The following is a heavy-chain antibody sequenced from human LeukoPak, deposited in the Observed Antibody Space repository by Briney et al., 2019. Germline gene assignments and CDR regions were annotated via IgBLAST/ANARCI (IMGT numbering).Heavy chain of an antibody. CDR2: INPNSGGT. J-gene: IGHJ4*02. CDR3: ARTRTYYYGSGSYPFDY. Sequence: ASVKVSCKASGYTFTGYYMHWVRQAPGQGLEWMGWINPNSGGTNYAQKFQGRVTMARDTSISTAYMELSRLRSDDTAVYYCARTRTYYYGSGSYPFDYWGQGTLVTVSS. V-gene: IGHV1-2*02. CDR1: GYTFTGYY. D-gene: IGHD3-10*01.